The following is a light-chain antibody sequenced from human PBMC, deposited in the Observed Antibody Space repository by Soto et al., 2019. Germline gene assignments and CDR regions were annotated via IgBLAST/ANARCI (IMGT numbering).Light chain of an antibody. CDR3: QHYVGSPPMYT. CDR2: DAS. V-gene: IGKV3-11*01. J-gene: IGKJ2*01. Sequence: ETVLTQSPARLSLSPGERATLSCRAGQSVSDYLAWYQQKPGQPPRLLFFDASNRVTGVPARFSAGGSGTDFTLIISSLEPEDFAVFYCQHYVGSPPMYTFGQGTKLQIQ. CDR1: QSVSDY.